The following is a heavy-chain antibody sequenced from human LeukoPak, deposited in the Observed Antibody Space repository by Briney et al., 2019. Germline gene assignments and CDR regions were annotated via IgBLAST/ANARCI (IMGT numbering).Heavy chain of an antibody. Sequence: GGSLRLSCAASGFTFSSYSMNWVRQAPGKGLEWVSYISSSSSTIYYADSVKGRFTISRDNAKNSLYLQMNSLRDEDTAVYYCARDSEDHYGSGRPYWGQGTLVTVSS. CDR2: ISSSSSTI. D-gene: IGHD3-10*01. J-gene: IGHJ4*02. CDR3: ARDSEDHYGSGRPY. CDR1: GFTFSSYS. V-gene: IGHV3-48*02.